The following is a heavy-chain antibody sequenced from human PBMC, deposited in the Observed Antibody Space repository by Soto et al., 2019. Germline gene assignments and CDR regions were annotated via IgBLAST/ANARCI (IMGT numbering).Heavy chain of an antibody. CDR1: GGSISSYY. D-gene: IGHD3-10*01. CDR2: IYYSGST. CDR3: ARGDGSGSYYSWYYMDV. V-gene: IGHV4-59*01. J-gene: IGHJ6*03. Sequence: QVQLQESGPGLVKPSETLSLTCTVSGGSISSYYWSWIRQPPGKGLEWIGYIYYSGSTNYNPSLKSRVTISVDTAKNQFSLKLSSVTAADTAVYYCARGDGSGSYYSWYYMDVWGKGTTVTVSS.